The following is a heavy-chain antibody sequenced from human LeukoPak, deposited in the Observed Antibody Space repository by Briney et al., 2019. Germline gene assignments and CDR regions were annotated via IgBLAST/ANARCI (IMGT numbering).Heavy chain of an antibody. CDR1: GFTFSSYA. CDR3: ARDPSGYYNQFDY. Sequence: PGRSLRLSCAASGFTFSSYAMHWVRQAPGKGLEWVAVISYDGSNKYYADSVKGRFTISRDNSKNTLYLQMNSLRAEDTAVYYCARDPSGYYNQFDYWGQGTLVTVSS. D-gene: IGHD3-22*01. J-gene: IGHJ4*02. V-gene: IGHV3-30-3*01. CDR2: ISYDGSNK.